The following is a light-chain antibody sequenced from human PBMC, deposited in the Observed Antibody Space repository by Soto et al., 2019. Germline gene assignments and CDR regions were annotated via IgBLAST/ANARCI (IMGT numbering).Light chain of an antibody. CDR3: QHSYSTPLFT. Sequence: DIQLTQSASSLSASVGHRVTITSRASQKIVRYSNWYQKNSGEAPHLLIYAASSLQTGGPSRGSSSGSSTEYSITISNLQPDDVAAYYYQHSYSTPLFTFGPGTKVDIK. J-gene: IGKJ3*01. V-gene: IGKV1-39*01. CDR2: AAS. CDR1: QKIVRY.